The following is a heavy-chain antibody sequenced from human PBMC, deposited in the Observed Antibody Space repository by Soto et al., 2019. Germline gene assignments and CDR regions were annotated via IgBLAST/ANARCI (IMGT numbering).Heavy chain of an antibody. J-gene: IGHJ4*02. V-gene: IGHV4-30-4*01. CDR2: VFYSGAT. D-gene: IGHD3-10*01. Sequence: PSETLSLTCNVSGGPIKTGDYYWNWIRQPPGKGLEWIGYVFYSGATNYSPSLKSRAAISMDTSKNQFSLSLTSVTAADTAVYYRARAGFSYGNLLFWGQGIRVTVYS. CDR1: GGPIKTGDYY. CDR3: ARAGFSYGNLLF.